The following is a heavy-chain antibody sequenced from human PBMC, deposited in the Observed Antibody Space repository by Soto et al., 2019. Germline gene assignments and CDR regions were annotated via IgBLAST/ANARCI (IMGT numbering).Heavy chain of an antibody. CDR3: QGGDF. J-gene: IGHJ6*02. CDR2: INGSGNT. V-gene: IGHV4-34*01. Sequence: SLTCAVSVGSFRGYFWSGIRQSPGTGPEWIGEINGSGNTYYNPSFKSRLNISVDTSPSQISLRLASVTAAGSAVDYCQGGDFWGQGTRVTVSS. D-gene: IGHD3-16*01. CDR1: VGSFRGYF.